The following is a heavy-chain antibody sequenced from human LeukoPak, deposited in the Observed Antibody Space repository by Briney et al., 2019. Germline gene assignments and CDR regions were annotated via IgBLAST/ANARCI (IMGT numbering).Heavy chain of an antibody. Sequence: GASVKVSCRPSGYTFTTYGITWVRQAPGQGLEWMGWISAYTGNTNYAQKFQGRVTMTTDTSTNTAYMELRSLTSDDTAVYYCARAVSDYYYYMDVWGKGTTVTISS. CDR3: ARAVSDYYYYMDV. D-gene: IGHD1-14*01. V-gene: IGHV1-18*01. CDR1: GYTFTTYG. J-gene: IGHJ6*03. CDR2: ISAYTGNT.